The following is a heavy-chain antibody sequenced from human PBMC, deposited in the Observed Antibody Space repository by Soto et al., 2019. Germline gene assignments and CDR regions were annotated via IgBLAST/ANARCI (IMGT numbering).Heavy chain of an antibody. V-gene: IGHV3-23*01. CDR1: GFTFSSYA. D-gene: IGHD4-4*01. Sequence: GESLRLSCAASGFTFSSYAMSWVRQAPGKGLEWVSAISGSGGSTYYADSVKGRFTISRDNSKNTLYLQMNSLRAEDTAVYYCAKGSTVTTDAFDIWGQGTMVTVSS. J-gene: IGHJ3*02. CDR3: AKGSTVTTDAFDI. CDR2: ISGSGGST.